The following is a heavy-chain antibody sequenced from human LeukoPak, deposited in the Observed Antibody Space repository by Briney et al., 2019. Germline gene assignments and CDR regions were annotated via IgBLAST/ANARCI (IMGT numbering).Heavy chain of an antibody. CDR2: MYYSGST. J-gene: IGHJ3*02. V-gene: IGHV4-39*07. D-gene: IGHD3-10*01. CDR3: AVGGVYLRGGAEAFDI. CDR1: GVSISSSSYY. Sequence: PSETLSLTCTVSGVSISSSSYYWGWIRQPPGKGLEWIGSMYYSGSTYYSPSLKSRVTISVDKSKNQFSLKLSSVTAADTAVYYCAVGGVYLRGGAEAFDIWGQGTMVTVSS.